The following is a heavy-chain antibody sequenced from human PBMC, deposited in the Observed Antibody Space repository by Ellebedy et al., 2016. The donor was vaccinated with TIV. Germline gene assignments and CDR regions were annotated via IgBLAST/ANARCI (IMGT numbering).Heavy chain of an antibody. V-gene: IGHV3-53*01. CDR2: IYSSGGT. Sequence: GESLKISCAASGFTVSSNYMSWVRQAPGRGLEWVSTIYSSGGTYYAGSVKGRSTISRDNSKNTLYLQMNSLRAEDTAVYYCAGGISVAGTSLGFWGQGTLVTVSS. CDR3: AGGISVAGTSLGF. CDR1: GFTVSSNY. D-gene: IGHD6-19*01. J-gene: IGHJ4*02.